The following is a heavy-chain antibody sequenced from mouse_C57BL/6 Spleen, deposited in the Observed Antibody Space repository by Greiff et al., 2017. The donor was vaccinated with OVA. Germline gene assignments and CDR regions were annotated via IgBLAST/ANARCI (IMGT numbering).Heavy chain of an antibody. CDR1: GYAFTNYL. Sequence: VQLQQSGAELVRPGTSVKVSCKASGYAFTNYLIEWVKQRPGQGLEWIGVINPGSGGTNYNEKFKGKATLTADKSSSTAYMQLSSLTSEDSAVYFCARTLTGRGAYWGQGTLVTVSA. V-gene: IGHV1-54*01. J-gene: IGHJ3*01. D-gene: IGHD4-1*01. CDR2: INPGSGGT. CDR3: ARTLTGRGAY.